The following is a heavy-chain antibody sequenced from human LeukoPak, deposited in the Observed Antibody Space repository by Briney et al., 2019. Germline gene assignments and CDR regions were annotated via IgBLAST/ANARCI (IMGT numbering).Heavy chain of an antibody. CDR2: IYWDDDK. CDR1: GFSLSTSGVG. CDR3: AHRGGFDRSGHYFAY. V-gene: IGHV2-5*02. J-gene: IGHJ4*02. Sequence: ASGPTLVKPTQTLTLTCTFSGFSLSTSGVGVGWIRQPPGKVLEWLALIYWDDDKRYSPSLKSRLTITKDTSKNQVVLTVTNMDPVDTATYYCAHRGGFDRSGHYFAYWGQGTLVTVSS. D-gene: IGHD2-15*01.